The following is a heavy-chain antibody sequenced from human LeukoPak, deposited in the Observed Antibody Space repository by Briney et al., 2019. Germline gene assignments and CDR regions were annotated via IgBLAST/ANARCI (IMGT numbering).Heavy chain of an antibody. V-gene: IGHV4-34*01. CDR2: INHSGST. D-gene: IGHD1-26*01. Sequence: SETLSLTCAVYGGSFSGYYWSWIRQPPGKGLEWIGEINHSGSTNYNPSLKSRVTISVDTSKNQFSLKLSSVTAADTAVYYCARAEVGATPAEYFQHWGQGTLVTVSP. CDR3: ARAEVGATPAEYFQH. CDR1: GGSFSGYY. J-gene: IGHJ1*01.